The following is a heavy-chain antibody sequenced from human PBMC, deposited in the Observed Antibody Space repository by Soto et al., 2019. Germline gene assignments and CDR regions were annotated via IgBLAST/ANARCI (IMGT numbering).Heavy chain of an antibody. J-gene: IGHJ5*02. D-gene: IGHD6-19*01. CDR1: GFTFGDYA. CDR3: TREGPLLRIAVAGTRNPGWFDP. Sequence: GGSLRLSCTASGFTFGDYAMSWFRQAPGKGLEWVGFIRSKAYGGTTEYAASVKGRFTISRDDSKSIAYLQMNSLKTEDTAVYYCTREGPLLRIAVAGTRNPGWFDPWGQGTLVTVSS. V-gene: IGHV3-49*03. CDR2: IRSKAYGGTT.